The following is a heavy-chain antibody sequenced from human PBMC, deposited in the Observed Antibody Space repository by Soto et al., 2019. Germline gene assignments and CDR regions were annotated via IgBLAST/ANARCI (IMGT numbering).Heavy chain of an antibody. D-gene: IGHD3-22*01. Sequence: QVQLQESGPGLVKPSQTLSLTCTVSGGSISSGGYYWSWIRQHPGKGLEWIGYIYYSGSTYYNPSLKSRVTISVDTSKNQFSLVLRSVTAADTAMYYCARRNGYSYYYGMDVWGQGTTVTVSS. CDR3: ARRNGYSYYYGMDV. CDR2: IYYSGST. V-gene: IGHV4-31*03. J-gene: IGHJ6*02. CDR1: GGSISSGGYY.